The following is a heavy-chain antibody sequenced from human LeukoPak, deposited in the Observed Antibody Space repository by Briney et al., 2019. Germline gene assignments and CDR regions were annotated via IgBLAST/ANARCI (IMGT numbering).Heavy chain of an antibody. V-gene: IGHV4-38-2*01. D-gene: IGHD2-2*01. CDR2: IYNSGSI. CDR1: LSSVSIAYY. Sequence: PSETLSLTCAVSLSSVSIAYYRGWIRQSPGKGLEWIGSIYNSGSIYYNPSLKSRVTISVDTSKNQFSLKLTSVTAADTGVYYDERHPRVVPRAMPEGLYFFDYWGQGTLVTVSS. J-gene: IGHJ4*02. CDR3: ERHPRVVPRAMPEGLYFFDY.